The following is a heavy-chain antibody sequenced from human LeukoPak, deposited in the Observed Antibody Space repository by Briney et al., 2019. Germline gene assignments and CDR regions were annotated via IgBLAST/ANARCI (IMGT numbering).Heavy chain of an antibody. CDR3: SRGRSTTPYYYIDV. CDR1: GFTFSSYS. D-gene: IGHD2-2*01. Sequence: GGSLRLSCAAAGFTFSSYSMNWVRQAPGKGLEWVSSISTSSSYIYYADSVKGRFTISRDNAKNSLYLQMNSLRAEATAVYYCSRGRSTTPYYYIDVWGKGTTVTVSS. CDR2: ISTSSSYI. J-gene: IGHJ6*03. V-gene: IGHV3-21*01.